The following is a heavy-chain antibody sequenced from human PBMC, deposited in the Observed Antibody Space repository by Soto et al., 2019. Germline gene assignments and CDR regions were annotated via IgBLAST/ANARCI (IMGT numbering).Heavy chain of an antibody. J-gene: IGHJ4*02. CDR1: GYSIGSGYY. Sequence: SETLSLTCAVPGYSIGSGYYWGWIRQPPGKGLEWIGSIYHSGSTYYNPSLKSRVTISVDTSKNQFSLKLSSVTAADTAGYYCTRGGGYSSGWFPRKYYFDYWGQGTLVTVSS. CDR3: TRGGGYSSGWFPRKYYFDY. V-gene: IGHV4-38-2*01. CDR2: IYHSGST. D-gene: IGHD6-19*01.